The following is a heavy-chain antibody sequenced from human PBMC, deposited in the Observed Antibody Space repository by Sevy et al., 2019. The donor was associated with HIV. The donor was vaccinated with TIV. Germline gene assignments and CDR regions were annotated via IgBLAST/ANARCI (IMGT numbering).Heavy chain of an antibody. D-gene: IGHD3-10*01. Sequence: GGSLRLSCVASGFTLSSYWMSWVRQVPGRGLEWVADIKQDGSDKNYLDSVKGRFTISRDNAKKSLYLQMNNLRVEDTALYYCVRVRAFLLFGELPRYRFDSWGQGTLVTVSS. CDR3: VRVRAFLLFGELPRYRFDS. CDR1: GFTLSSYW. CDR2: IKQDGSDK. V-gene: IGHV3-7*04. J-gene: IGHJ4*02.